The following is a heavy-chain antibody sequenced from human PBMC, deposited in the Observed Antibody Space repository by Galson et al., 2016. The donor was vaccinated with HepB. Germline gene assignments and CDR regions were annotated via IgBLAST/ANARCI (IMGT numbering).Heavy chain of an antibody. CDR1: GDSVSSNSVA. CDR2: TYYRSKWYN. CDR3: ARDRNFKLTWIQLRKRGTGDGLDY. J-gene: IGHJ4*02. Sequence: CAISGDSVSSNSVAWNWIRQSPSRGLEWLGRTYYRSKWYNDYAVSVKSRITINPGTSKNQFSLQLNSVTPEDTALYYCARDRNFKLTWIQLRKRGTGDGLDYWGQGTLVTVSS. V-gene: IGHV6-1*01. D-gene: IGHD5-18*01.